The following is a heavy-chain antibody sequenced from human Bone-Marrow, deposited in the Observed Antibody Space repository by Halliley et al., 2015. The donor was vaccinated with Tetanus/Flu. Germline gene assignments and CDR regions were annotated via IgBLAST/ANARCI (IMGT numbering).Heavy chain of an antibody. J-gene: IGHJ4*02. CDR1: GFTFRTYA. D-gene: IGHD1-26*01. CDR3: AKDGYSYGPAYYFDY. CDR2: ISYDGSNT. V-gene: IGHV3-30*18. Sequence: CAASGFTFRTYAMHWVRQAPGKGLEWVAAISYDGSNTYYTDSVKGRFTISRDNSKDTMYMQVNSLRPEDTAVYYCAKDGYSYGPAYYFDYWGQGTLVTVSS.